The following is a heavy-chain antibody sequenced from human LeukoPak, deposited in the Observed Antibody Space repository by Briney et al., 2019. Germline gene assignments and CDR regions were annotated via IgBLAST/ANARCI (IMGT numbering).Heavy chain of an antibody. V-gene: IGHV3-21*01. J-gene: IGHJ4*02. CDR3: ARDVSSSGWYGVALDY. Sequence: AGGSLRLSCAASGFTFSSYSMNWVRQAPGKGLEWVSSISSSSSYIYYADSVKGRFTISRDNAKNSLYLQMNSLRAEDTAVYYCARDVSSSGWYGVALDYWGQGTLVTVSS. D-gene: IGHD6-19*01. CDR1: GFTFSSYS. CDR2: ISSSSSYI.